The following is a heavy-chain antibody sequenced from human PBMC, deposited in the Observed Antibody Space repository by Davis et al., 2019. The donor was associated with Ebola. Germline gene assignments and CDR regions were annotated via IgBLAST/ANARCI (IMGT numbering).Heavy chain of an antibody. D-gene: IGHD3-22*01. Sequence: AASVKVSCKASGYTFTAYYIHWVRQAPGQGLEWMGRINPNSGGTNYAQKLRGRVTMTRDTSISTAYMELRSLRSDDTAVYYCARGITMIVGTHWFDPWGQGTLVTVSS. CDR3: ARGITMIVGTHWFDP. V-gene: IGHV1-2*06. CDR1: GYTFTAYY. CDR2: INPNSGGT. J-gene: IGHJ5*02.